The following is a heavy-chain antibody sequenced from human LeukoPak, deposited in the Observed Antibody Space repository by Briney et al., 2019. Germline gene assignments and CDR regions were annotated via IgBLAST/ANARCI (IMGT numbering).Heavy chain of an antibody. CDR2: INHSGST. CDR3: AKREGCSGGSCYNY. D-gene: IGHD2-15*01. J-gene: IGHJ4*02. Sequence: NPSETLSLTCAVYGGSFSGYYWSWIRQPPGKGLEWIGEINHSGSTNYNPSLKSRVTISVDTSKNQFSLKLSSVTAADTAVYYCAKREGCSGGSCYNYWGQGTLVTVSS. V-gene: IGHV4-34*01. CDR1: GGSFSGYY.